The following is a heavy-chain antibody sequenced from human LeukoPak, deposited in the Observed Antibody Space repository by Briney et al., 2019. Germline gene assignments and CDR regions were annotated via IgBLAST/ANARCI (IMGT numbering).Heavy chain of an antibody. CDR3: ARDSGFGELYFDY. CDR2: ISSNGGST. Sequence: GGSLRLSCAASGFTFSSYAMHWVRQAPGKGLEYVSAISSNGGSTYYANSVKGRFTISRDNSKNTLYLQMGSLRAEDMAVYYCARDSGFGELYFDYWGQGTLVTVSS. CDR1: GFTFSSYA. D-gene: IGHD3-10*01. J-gene: IGHJ4*02. V-gene: IGHV3-64*01.